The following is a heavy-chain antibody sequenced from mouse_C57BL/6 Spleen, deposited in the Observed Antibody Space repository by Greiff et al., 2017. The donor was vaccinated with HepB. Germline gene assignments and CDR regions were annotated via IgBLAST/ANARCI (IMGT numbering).Heavy chain of an antibody. CDR1: GFTFSSYA. J-gene: IGHJ4*01. V-gene: IGHV5-4*01. CDR3: ARRLLTDYAMDY. CDR2: ISDGGSYT. D-gene: IGHD2-13*01. Sequence: EVQLVESGGGLVKPGGSLKLSCAASGFTFSSYAMSWVRQTPEKRLEWVATISDGGSYTYYPDNVKGRFTISRDNAKSNLYLQMSHLKSEDTAMYYCARRLLTDYAMDYWGQGTSVTVSS.